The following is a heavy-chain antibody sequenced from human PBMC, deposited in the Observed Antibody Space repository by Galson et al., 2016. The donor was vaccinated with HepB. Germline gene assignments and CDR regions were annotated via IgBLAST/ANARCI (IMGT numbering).Heavy chain of an antibody. Sequence: SLRLSCAASGFTFSSYWMSWARQAPGRGLEWVANIKEDGSEKYYVDSVKGRFTISRDNAKNSLYLQMNSLRAEDTAVYYCANIPRRGPFDYWGQGTQVTVSS. J-gene: IGHJ4*02. CDR3: ANIPRRGPFDY. CDR1: GFTFSSYW. V-gene: IGHV3-7*03. CDR2: IKEDGSEK. D-gene: IGHD2-21*01.